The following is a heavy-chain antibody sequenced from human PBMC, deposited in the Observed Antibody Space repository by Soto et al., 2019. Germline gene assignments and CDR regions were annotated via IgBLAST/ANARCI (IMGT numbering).Heavy chain of an antibody. Sequence: QVQLLQSGAEVKKPGASVKLSCETSGYTFTTYAIHWVRQAPGQGLEWVGWINPGKGDTKYSPKFQARVTITRDTSASTAYMGLSSLRSEDTAVYYCARGRPRDGYNSGHSDFDIWGQGTMVTVSS. J-gene: IGHJ3*02. CDR2: INPGKGDT. V-gene: IGHV1-3*01. D-gene: IGHD5-12*01. CDR3: ARGRPRDGYNSGHSDFDI. CDR1: GYTFTTYA.